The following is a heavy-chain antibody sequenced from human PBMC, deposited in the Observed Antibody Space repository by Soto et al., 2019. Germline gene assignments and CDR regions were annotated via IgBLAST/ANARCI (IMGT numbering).Heavy chain of an antibody. CDR2: IYQSGVT. J-gene: IGHJ5*02. D-gene: IGHD6-19*01. V-gene: IGHV4-30-2*01. CDR3: AGMPYTSGLRFDP. CDR1: GDSYSISTYS. Sequence: PSETLSLTCNMSGDSYSISTYSWSWIRHPPGKALQWIVFIYQSGVTSYNPSLASRVSIALDRSNNQCSLKLKSVTAADTAVYFCAGMPYTSGLRFDPWGPGTLVTVSS.